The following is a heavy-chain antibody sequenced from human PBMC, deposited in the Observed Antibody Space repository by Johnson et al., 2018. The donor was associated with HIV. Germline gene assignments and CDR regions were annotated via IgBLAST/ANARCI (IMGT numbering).Heavy chain of an antibody. Sequence: VLLVESGGGLVQPGGSLILSCAASGFTFSSYWMSWVRQAPGKGLEWVANIKQDGSEKYYADSVKGRFTISRDSSKNTLFLQMNSLRVDDTAVYYCAKEAPGRWELLIWAAFDMWGQGTMVTVSS. V-gene: IGHV3-7*01. CDR1: GFTFSSYW. CDR2: IKQDGSEK. J-gene: IGHJ3*02. D-gene: IGHD4-23*01. CDR3: AKEAPGRWELLIWAAFDM.